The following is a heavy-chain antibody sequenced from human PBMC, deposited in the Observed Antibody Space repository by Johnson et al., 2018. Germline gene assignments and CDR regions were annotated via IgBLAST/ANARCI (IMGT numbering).Heavy chain of an antibody. D-gene: IGHD6-13*01. CDR3: AKTTSTWYVGDAFDI. CDR2: ISWNSATI. J-gene: IGHJ3*02. CDR1: GFSFDNYA. Sequence: VQLVQSGGGLVQXGRSLRLXCAASGFSFDNYAIHWVRQAPGKGLEWVSGISWNSATIGYGDSVKGRFTISRDNAKNSLYLQMNSLRAEDTALYYCAKTTSTWYVGDAFDIWGQGTMVTVSS. V-gene: IGHV3-9*01.